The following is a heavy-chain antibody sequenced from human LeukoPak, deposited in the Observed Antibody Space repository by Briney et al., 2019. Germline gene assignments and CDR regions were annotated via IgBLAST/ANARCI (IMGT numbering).Heavy chain of an antibody. CDR2: LSYDGSNK. D-gene: IGHD4-17*01. V-gene: IGHV3-30*18. J-gene: IGHJ4*02. Sequence: PGGALRLSCAASGVGISSYGKHWGRRDPGRGRPWVAVLSYDGSNKYYSDSVKGRFTISRDNSKNTLYLQMNSLRAEDTAVYYCAKAGDYGVPLDYWGQGTLVTVSS. CDR3: AKAGDYGVPLDY. CDR1: GVGISSYG.